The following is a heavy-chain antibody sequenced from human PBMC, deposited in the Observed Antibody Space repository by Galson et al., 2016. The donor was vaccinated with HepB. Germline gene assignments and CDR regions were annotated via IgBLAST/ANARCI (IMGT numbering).Heavy chain of an antibody. D-gene: IGHD6-13*01. J-gene: IGHJ6*02. CDR1: GFTFDDYA. Sequence: SLRLSCAASGFTFDDYAMHWVRQAPGKGLEWVSGISWNSGSIGYADSVKGRFTISRDNAKNSLYLQMNSLRDEDTAVYYCAKDGGQQVVRWERLRKVYYYDAMDGWGQGTTVTVSS. CDR3: AKDGGQQVVRWERLRKVYYYDAMDG. CDR2: ISWNSGSI. V-gene: IGHV3-9*01.